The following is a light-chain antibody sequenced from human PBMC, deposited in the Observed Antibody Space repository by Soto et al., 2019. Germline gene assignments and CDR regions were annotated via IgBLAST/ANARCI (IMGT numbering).Light chain of an antibody. Sequence: QSALTQPASVSGSPGQSITISCTGTSSDVGSYNLVSWYQQHPGKAPKLMIYEGSKRPSGVSNRFSGSKSGNTAYLTISGLQAEDEADYYCCSYAGSSTFGVVFGGGTQLTVL. CDR3: CSYAGSSTFGVV. CDR1: SSDVGSYNL. CDR2: EGS. V-gene: IGLV2-23*03. J-gene: IGLJ2*01.